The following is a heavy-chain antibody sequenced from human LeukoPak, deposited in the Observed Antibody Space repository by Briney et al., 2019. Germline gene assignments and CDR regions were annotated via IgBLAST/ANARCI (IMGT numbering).Heavy chain of an antibody. Sequence: ASVKVSCKVSGYTLTELSMHWVRQAPGKGLEWMGGFDPEDGETIYAQKFQDRVTMTEDTSTDTAYMELSSLRSEDTAVYYCATEGYCSGGSCSLGWFDPWGQGTLVTVSS. D-gene: IGHD2-15*01. V-gene: IGHV1-24*01. CDR3: ATEGYCSGGSCSLGWFDP. CDR2: FDPEDGET. J-gene: IGHJ5*02. CDR1: GYTLTELS.